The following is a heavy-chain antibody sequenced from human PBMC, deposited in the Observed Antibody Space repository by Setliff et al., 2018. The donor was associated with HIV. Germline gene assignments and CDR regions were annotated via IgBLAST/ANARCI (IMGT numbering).Heavy chain of an antibody. Sequence: PSETLSLTCAVSGYSISNGYYWGWIRQPPGKGLEWIGNIYHSGNAYFHPSLKSRVTISVDTSKNQFSLNLTSVTAADTAVYHCARFMRGMIIRDYYYGMDVWGQGTTVTVSS. CDR2: IYHSGNA. CDR3: ARFMRGMIIRDYYYGMDV. CDR1: GYSISNGYY. D-gene: IGHD3-10*01. J-gene: IGHJ6*02. V-gene: IGHV4-38-2*01.